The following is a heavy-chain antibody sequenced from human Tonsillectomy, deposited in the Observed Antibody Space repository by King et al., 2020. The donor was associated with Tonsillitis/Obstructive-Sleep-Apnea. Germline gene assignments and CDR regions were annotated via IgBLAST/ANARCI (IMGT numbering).Heavy chain of an antibody. D-gene: IGHD6-6*01. V-gene: IGHV4-59*01. J-gene: IGHJ5*02. CDR2: IYYSGST. Sequence: QLQESGPGLVKPSETLSLTCTVSGGSISSYYWSWIRQPPGKGLEWIGYIYYSGSTNYNPSLKSRVTISVDTSKNQFSLKLSSVTAADTAVYYCARAYSSSSSWFDPWGQGTLVTVSS. CDR3: ARAYSSSSSWFDP. CDR1: GGSISSYY.